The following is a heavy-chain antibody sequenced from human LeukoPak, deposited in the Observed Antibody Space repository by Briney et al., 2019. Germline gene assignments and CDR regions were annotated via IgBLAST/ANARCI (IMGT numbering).Heavy chain of an antibody. Sequence: PGGSLRLSCAASGFTFSSYGMHWVRQAPGKGLEWVAVISYDGSNKYYADSVKGRFTISRDNANNALYLEMNSLRPEDTAVYYCARDGLTCHCGVDWGQGTLVTVSS. CDR2: ISYDGSNK. CDR3: ARDGLTCHCGVD. D-gene: IGHD2-21*01. J-gene: IGHJ4*02. V-gene: IGHV3-30*03. CDR1: GFTFSSYG.